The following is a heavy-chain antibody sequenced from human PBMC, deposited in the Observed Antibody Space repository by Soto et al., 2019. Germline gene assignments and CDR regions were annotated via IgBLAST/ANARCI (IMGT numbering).Heavy chain of an antibody. D-gene: IGHD5-18*01. V-gene: IGHV1-46*01. J-gene: IGHJ6*02. CDR2: INPSGGST. CDR1: GYTFTSYY. Sequence: QVQLVQSGAEVKKPGASVKVSCKASGYTFTSYYMHWVRQAPGQGLEWMGIINPSGGSTSYAQKFQGRVTMTRDTSTSTVYMELSSLRSEDTAVYYCARGLKAMVTWTRHYYYYGMDVWGQGTTVTVSS. CDR3: ARGLKAMVTWTRHYYYYGMDV.